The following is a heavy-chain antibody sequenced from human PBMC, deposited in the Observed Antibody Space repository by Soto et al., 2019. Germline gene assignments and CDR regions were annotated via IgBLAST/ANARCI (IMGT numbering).Heavy chain of an antibody. V-gene: IGHV4-61*01. J-gene: IGHJ4*01. D-gene: IGHD3-10*01. CDR1: GGSVSSGSYY. CDR2: IYYSGST. Sequence: QVQLQESGPGLVKPSETLSLTCTVSGGSVSSGSYYXSWIXXXPGKGLEWIGYIYYSGSTNYNPSLKSRVTISVDTSKNQFSLKLSSVTDADTAVYYCAREYGSGDDWGQGTLVTVSS. CDR3: AREYGSGDD.